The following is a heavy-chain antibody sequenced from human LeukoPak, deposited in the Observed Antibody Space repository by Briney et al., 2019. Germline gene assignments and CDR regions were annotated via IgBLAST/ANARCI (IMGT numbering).Heavy chain of an antibody. V-gene: IGHV4-31*03. CDR2: IYYSGST. D-gene: IGHD3-22*01. CDR1: GVSISSGGYY. CDR3: ARAKGRLLHDY. Sequence: PSETLSLTCTVSGVSISSGGYYWRWIRQHPGKGLEWIGYIYYSGSTYYNPSLKSRVTISVDTSKNQFSLKLSSVTAADTAVYYCARAKGRLLHDYWGQGTLVTVSS. J-gene: IGHJ4*02.